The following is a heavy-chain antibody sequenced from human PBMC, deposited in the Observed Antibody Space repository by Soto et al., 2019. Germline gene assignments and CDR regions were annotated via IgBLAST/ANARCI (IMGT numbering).Heavy chain of an antibody. CDR3: AREMGPFSGAFWSGYYYVSGGRHYYYGMDV. D-gene: IGHD3-3*01. V-gene: IGHV3-30*03. CDR2: ISYDGSNK. J-gene: IGHJ6*02. CDR1: GFTFRSYG. Sequence: PGGSLRLSCAASGFTFRSYGMQWVRQAPGKGLEWVAAISYDGSNKYYGDSVKGRFTISRDNSKNTLYLQMNSLRAEDTAVYYCAREMGPFSGAFWSGYYYVSGGRHYYYGMDVWGQGTTVTVSS.